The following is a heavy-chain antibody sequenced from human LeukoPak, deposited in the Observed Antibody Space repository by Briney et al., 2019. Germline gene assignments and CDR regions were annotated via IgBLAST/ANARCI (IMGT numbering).Heavy chain of an antibody. J-gene: IGHJ4*02. CDR1: GCTFTGYY. Sequence: ASVKVSCKASGCTFTGYYMHWVRQAPGQGLEWMGWINPNSGGTNYAQKFQGRVTMTRDTSISTAYMELSRLRSDDTAVYYCAREPHYYGSGSGDYWGQGTLVTVSS. V-gene: IGHV1-2*02. CDR2: INPNSGGT. CDR3: AREPHYYGSGSGDY. D-gene: IGHD3-10*01.